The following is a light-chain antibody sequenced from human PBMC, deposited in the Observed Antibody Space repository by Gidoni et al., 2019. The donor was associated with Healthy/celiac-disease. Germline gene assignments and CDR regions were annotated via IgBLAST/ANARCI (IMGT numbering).Light chain of an antibody. Sequence: QSVLTQPPSVAGAPGQRGTISCTGSSSNLGAGYDVHWYPQLPGTAPKLLIYGNSNRPPGVPYPFSCSKSCPPASLALPGLPAEDGADYYCQSYDSSLSGVVFGGGTKLTVL. J-gene: IGLJ2*01. CDR2: GNS. V-gene: IGLV1-40*01. CDR1: SSNLGAGYD. CDR3: QSYDSSLSGVV.